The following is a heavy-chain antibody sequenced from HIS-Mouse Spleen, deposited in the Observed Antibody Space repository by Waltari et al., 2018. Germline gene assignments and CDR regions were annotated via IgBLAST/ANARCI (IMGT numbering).Heavy chain of an antibody. CDR2: ISAYNGNT. V-gene: IGHV1-18*01. CDR1: GYTFTSYG. J-gene: IGHJ3*01. D-gene: IGHD4-17*01. Sequence: QVQLVQSGAEVKKPGASVTVSCKASGYTFTSYGLSWVPQAPGQGLEWMGWISAYNGNTNYAQKLQGRVTMTTDTSTSTAYMELRSLRSDDTAVYYCARLRDDYGDYDAFDVWGQGTMVTVSS. CDR3: ARLRDDYGDYDAFDV.